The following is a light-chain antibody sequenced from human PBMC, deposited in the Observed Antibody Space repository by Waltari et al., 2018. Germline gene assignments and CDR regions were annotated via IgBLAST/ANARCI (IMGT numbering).Light chain of an antibody. V-gene: IGLV2-23*02. J-gene: IGLJ2*01. Sequence: QSALTQPASVSGSPGQSITISCTGTSSDIGRYNLVSWYQQHPGKAPKLLLYEVTERHSGVFNRLSGSKSGNTASLTISGLQAEDEADYYCCSYAGARGLTFGGGTKVTVL. CDR2: EVT. CDR3: CSYAGARGLT. CDR1: SSDIGRYNL.